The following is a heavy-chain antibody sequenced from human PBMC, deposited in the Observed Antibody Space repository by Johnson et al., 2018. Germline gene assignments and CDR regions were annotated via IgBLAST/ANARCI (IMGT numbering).Heavy chain of an antibody. D-gene: IGHD4-23*01. CDR3: ARWAGNSNTWYHMDF. J-gene: IGHJ6*03. CDR1: GYTFTIGG. V-gene: IGHV3-30*03. CDR2: ISHDGSAT. Sequence: QVQLQESGGGVVQXGRSLRVSCEASGYTFTIGGLHWARQAPGKGLEWVAAISHDGSATHYADSVKGRFTISRDDSKNTRYLQMNSLRVEDTATYCCARWAGNSNTWYHMDFWGKGTTVSVSS.